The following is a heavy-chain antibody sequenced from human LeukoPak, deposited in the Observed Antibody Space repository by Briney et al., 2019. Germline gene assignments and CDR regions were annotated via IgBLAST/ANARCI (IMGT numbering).Heavy chain of an antibody. CDR1: GFTFSSYW. Sequence: PGGSLRLSCAASGFTFSSYWMSWVRQAPGKGLEWVASIKQDGSEKYYVDSVKGRFTISRDNAKNSLYLQMNSLRAEDTAVYYCARDGFWSGYDAFDIWGQGTMVTVSS. CDR3: ARDGFWSGYDAFDI. CDR2: IKQDGSEK. J-gene: IGHJ3*02. V-gene: IGHV3-7*01. D-gene: IGHD3-3*01.